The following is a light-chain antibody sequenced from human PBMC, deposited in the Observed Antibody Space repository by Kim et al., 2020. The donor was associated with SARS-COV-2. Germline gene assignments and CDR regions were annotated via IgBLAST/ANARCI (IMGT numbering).Light chain of an antibody. CDR1: QSVSSI. V-gene: IGKV3-15*01. CDR3: QQYSHWSLT. Sequence: EIVMTQPPATLSVSPGERATLSCRASQSVSSILAWYQQKPGQAPRLLIYGASTRATGIPGRFSGSGSGTEFTLTISSLQSEDFAVYYCQQYSHWSLTFGGGTKVDIK. CDR2: GAS. J-gene: IGKJ4*01.